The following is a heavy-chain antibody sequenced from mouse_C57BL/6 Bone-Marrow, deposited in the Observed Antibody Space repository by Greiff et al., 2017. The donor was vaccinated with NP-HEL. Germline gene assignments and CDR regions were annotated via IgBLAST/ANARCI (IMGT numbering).Heavy chain of an antibody. Sequence: QVQLQQPGPELVMPGASVKLSCKASGYTFTSYWMHWVKQRPGQGLEWIGEIYPSDSYTNYNQKFKGKSTLTVDKSSSTAYMQLSSLTSDDSAVYYCASTGGTTLVSFDVWGTGTTVTVSS. CDR2: IYPSDSYT. J-gene: IGHJ1*03. CDR1: GYTFTSYW. CDR3: ASTGGTTLVSFDV. D-gene: IGHD1-1*01. V-gene: IGHV1-69*01.